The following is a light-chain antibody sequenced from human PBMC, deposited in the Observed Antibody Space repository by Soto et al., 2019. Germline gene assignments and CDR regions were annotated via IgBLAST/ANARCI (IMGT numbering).Light chain of an antibody. J-gene: IGKJ3*01. CDR2: GAS. CDR1: QTINDNF. CDR3: QQYGNSPGLS. V-gene: IGKV3-20*01. Sequence: IVLTQSPGTLSLSPGARATLSCRASQTINDNFLAWYQQKPGQSPRLLISGASIRAPGIPDKFSGSGSETDFTLNISGLEPEDFAFYYGQQYGNSPGLSFGPGTKVDIK.